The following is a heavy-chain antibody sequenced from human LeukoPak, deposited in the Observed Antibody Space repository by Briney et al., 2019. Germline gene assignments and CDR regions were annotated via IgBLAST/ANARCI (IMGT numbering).Heavy chain of an antibody. CDR2: IKQDGSEK. Sequence: GGSLRLSCAASGFTFSSYWMSWVRQAPGKGLEWVANIKQDGSEKYYVDSVKGRFTISRDNAKNSLYLQMNSLRAEDTAVYYCARVSYYGSGSYYSLTGFDPWGQGTLVTVSS. J-gene: IGHJ5*02. CDR3: ARVSYYGSGSYYSLTGFDP. V-gene: IGHV3-7*01. CDR1: GFTFSSYW. D-gene: IGHD3-10*01.